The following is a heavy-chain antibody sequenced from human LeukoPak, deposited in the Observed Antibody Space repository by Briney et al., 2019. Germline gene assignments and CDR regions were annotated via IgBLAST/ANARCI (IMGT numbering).Heavy chain of an antibody. J-gene: IGHJ4*02. CDR2: ISSSGSTI. CDR1: GFTFSDYY. CDR3: ARDGWSTYYDILTGYFDY. V-gene: IGHV3-11*04. Sequence: GGSLRLSCAASGFTFSDYYMSWIRQAPGKGLEWVSYISSSGSTIYYADSVEGRFTISRDNAKNSLYLQMNSLRAEDTAVYYCARDGWSTYYDILTGYFDYWGQGTLVTVSS. D-gene: IGHD3-9*01.